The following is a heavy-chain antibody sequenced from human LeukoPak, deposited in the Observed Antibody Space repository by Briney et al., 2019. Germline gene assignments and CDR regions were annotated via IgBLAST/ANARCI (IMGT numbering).Heavy chain of an antibody. CDR1: GFTFSSYA. D-gene: IGHD6-19*01. J-gene: IGHJ4*02. V-gene: IGHV3-23*01. Sequence: GGSLRLSCAASGFTFSSYAMNWVPQAPGKGLEWISSISGSGDNTYYADSVKGRFTISRDNAKNTLYLQMNSLRADDTAVYYCARSRWLDAFDYWGQGTLVTVSS. CDR2: ISGSGDNT. CDR3: ARSRWLDAFDY.